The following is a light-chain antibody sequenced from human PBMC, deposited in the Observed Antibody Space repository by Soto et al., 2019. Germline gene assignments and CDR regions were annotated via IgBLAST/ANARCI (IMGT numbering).Light chain of an antibody. CDR1: QSISSN. CDR2: RAY. Sequence: DIVMTQSPATLSVSPGERATLAFSSNQSISSNVAWYQQRPGQSPRLLIYRAYVRATGIPARFSGRVAGTEFSLTISSLQSEDSAVYYCQQYNTWPTFGLGTKVDI. J-gene: IGKJ1*01. CDR3: QQYNTWPT. V-gene: IGKV3-15*01.